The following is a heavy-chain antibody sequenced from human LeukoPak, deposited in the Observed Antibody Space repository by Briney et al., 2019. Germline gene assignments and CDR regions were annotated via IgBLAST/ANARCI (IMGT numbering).Heavy chain of an antibody. D-gene: IGHD5-18*01. J-gene: IGHJ4*02. CDR1: GFTFSSYR. CDR3: ARDFSGIVDTVLVYYFDY. V-gene: IGHV3-21*01. CDR2: ISSSSSYI. Sequence: GGSLRLSCAASGFTFSSYRMNWVRLAPGKGLEWVSSISSSSSYIYYADSVKGRFTISRDNAKNSLYLQMNSLRAEDTAVYYCARDFSGIVDTVLVYYFDYWGQGTLVTVSS.